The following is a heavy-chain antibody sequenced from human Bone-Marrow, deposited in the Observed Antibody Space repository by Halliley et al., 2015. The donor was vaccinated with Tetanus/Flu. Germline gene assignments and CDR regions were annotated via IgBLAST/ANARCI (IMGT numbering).Heavy chain of an antibody. CDR3: ASKDY. CDR2: ISSNGDTV. V-gene: IGHV3-11*01. J-gene: IGHJ4*02. Sequence: PGKGLEWVSYISSNGDTVFYADSVKGRFTISRDSAKNLVFLQMDSLRDEDTAVYYCASKDYWGQGTQVTGSS.